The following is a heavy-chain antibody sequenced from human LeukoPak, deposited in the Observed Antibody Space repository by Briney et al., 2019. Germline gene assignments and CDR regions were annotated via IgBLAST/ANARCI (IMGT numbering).Heavy chain of an antibody. CDR3: ASDRVDSNAFDI. D-gene: IGHD3/OR15-3a*01. Sequence: TGGSLRLSCAASGFAFSSYSMNWVRQAPGKGLEWVSSISSSSSYIYYADSVKGRFTISRDNAKNSLYLQMNSLRAEDTAVYYCASDRVDSNAFDIWGQGTMVTVSS. CDR1: GFAFSSYS. CDR2: ISSSSSYI. V-gene: IGHV3-21*01. J-gene: IGHJ3*02.